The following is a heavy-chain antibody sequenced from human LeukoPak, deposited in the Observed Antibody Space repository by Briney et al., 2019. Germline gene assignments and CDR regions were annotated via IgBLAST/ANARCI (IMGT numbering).Heavy chain of an antibody. V-gene: IGHV4-59*08. J-gene: IGHJ4*02. CDR3: ARLGGPTGIDY. CDR2: IYYSGST. D-gene: IGHD3-10*01. Sequence: PSETLSLTCTVSGGSISSYYWSWIRQPPGKGLEWIGYIYYSGSTNYNPSLKSRVTISVDTSKNQFSLKLSSVTAADTAVYYCARLGGPTGIDYWGQGTLVTVSS. CDR1: GGSISSYY.